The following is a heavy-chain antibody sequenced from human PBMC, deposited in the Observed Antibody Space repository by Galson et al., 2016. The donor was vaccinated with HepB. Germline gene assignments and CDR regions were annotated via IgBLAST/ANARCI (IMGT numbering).Heavy chain of an antibody. V-gene: IGHV3-30*17. CDR1: GFTFSSYA. CDR2: ISYDGSDK. CDR3: ARPAQALNSGSSFPFFDY. D-gene: IGHD3-22*01. J-gene: IGHJ4*01. Sequence: SLRLSCAGSGFTFSSYAFHWVRQAPGKGLEWVALISYDGSDKKYADSVKGRFTISRDNSKKTLYLQMNSLRPDDTAEYYCARPAQALNSGSSFPFFDYWGHGTLVTVSS.